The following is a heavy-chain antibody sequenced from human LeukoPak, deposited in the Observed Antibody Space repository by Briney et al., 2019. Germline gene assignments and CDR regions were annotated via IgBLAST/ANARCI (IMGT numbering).Heavy chain of an antibody. J-gene: IGHJ5*02. CDR1: GGSIGIYY. D-gene: IGHD5-18*01. V-gene: IGHV4-59*01. Sequence: SETLSLTCTVSGGSIGIYYWSWIRQPPGKGLEWIGYIYNSGSTNYNPSLKSRVTISVDTSKNQFSQNLGSVTAADTAVYYCARDLDTAMVSWGQGTLVTVSS. CDR2: IYNSGST. CDR3: ARDLDTAMVS.